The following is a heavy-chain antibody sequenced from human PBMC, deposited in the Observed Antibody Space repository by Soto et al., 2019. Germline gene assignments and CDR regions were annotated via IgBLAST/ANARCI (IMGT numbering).Heavy chain of an antibody. J-gene: IGHJ4*02. CDR3: VKDGLRVAVAGTFYFDY. CDR2: ISSNGGST. CDR1: GFTFSSYA. D-gene: IGHD6-19*01. Sequence: GGSLRLSCSASGFTFSSYAMHWVRQAPGKGLEYVSAISSNGGSTYYADSVKGRFTISRDNSKNTLYLQMSSLRAEDTAVYYCVKDGLRVAVAGTFYFDYWGQGTLVTVSS. V-gene: IGHV3-64D*08.